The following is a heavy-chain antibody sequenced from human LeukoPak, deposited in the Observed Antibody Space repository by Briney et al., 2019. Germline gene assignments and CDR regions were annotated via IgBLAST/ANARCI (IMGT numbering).Heavy chain of an antibody. CDR3: ARARWAASLYYYYYGMDV. Sequence: GGSLRLSCAASGFTFSSYGMHWVRQAPGKGLEGVAVIWYDGSNKYYADSVKGRFTISRDNSKNTLYLQMNSLRAEDTAVYYCARARWAASLYYYYYGMDVWGQGTTVTVSS. V-gene: IGHV3-33*01. CDR2: IWYDGSNK. J-gene: IGHJ6*02. D-gene: IGHD6-13*01. CDR1: GFTFSSYG.